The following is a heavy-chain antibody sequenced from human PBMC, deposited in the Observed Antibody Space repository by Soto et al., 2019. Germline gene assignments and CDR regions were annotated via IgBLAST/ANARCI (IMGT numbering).Heavy chain of an antibody. J-gene: IGHJ5*02. V-gene: IGHV1-69*06. D-gene: IGHD2-15*01. CDR3: ARARYCSGGSCRGWFDP. Sequence: QVQLVQSGAEVKKPGSSVKVSCKASGGTFSSYAISWVRQAPGQGLEWMGGIIPMFGTANYAQKFQGRFTITADKSTSTAYMELSSLRSEDTAVYYCARARYCSGGSCRGWFDPWGQGTLVTVSS. CDR1: GGTFSSYA. CDR2: IIPMFGTA.